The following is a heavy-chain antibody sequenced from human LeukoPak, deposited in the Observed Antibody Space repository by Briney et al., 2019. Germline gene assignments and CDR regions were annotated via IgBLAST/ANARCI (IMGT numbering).Heavy chain of an antibody. V-gene: IGHV4-39*01. CDR1: GGSISDSYYY. Sequence: SETLSLTCIVSGGSISDSYYYWGWIRQPPGKGLEWIGSIHYSGSTFYNPSLKSRVTISVDTSKNQFSLKLSSVTAADTAVYYCARHVDARVVGYYFDYWGQGTLVTVSS. J-gene: IGHJ4*02. CDR3: ARHVDARVVGYYFDY. D-gene: IGHD1-26*01. CDR2: IHYSGST.